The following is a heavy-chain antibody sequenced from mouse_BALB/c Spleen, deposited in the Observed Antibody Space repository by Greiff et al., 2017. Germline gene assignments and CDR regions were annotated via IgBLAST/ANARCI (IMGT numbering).Heavy chain of an antibody. CDR3: ARLPTWFAY. CDR2: ILPGSGST. CDR1: GYTFSSYW. D-gene: IGHD5-5*01. Sequence: VNLVESGAELMKPGASVKISCKATGYTFSSYWIEWVKQRPGHGLEWIGEILPGSGSTNYNEKFKGKATFTADTSSNTAYMQLSSLTSEDSAVYYCARLPTWFAYWGQGTLVTVSA. J-gene: IGHJ3*01. V-gene: IGHV1-9*01.